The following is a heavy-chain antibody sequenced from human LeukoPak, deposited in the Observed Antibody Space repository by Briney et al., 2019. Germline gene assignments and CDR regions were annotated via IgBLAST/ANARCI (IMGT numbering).Heavy chain of an antibody. Sequence: ASVKVSCKASGYTFNNYGFSWVRQAPGQGLEWMGWISAYNGDTNYAQKLQGRVTMTTDTSTSTAYMELRSLRSDDTAVYYCARDGNSNRHANFNSYYMDVWGKGTTVTVSS. D-gene: IGHD1/OR15-1a*01. V-gene: IGHV1-18*01. CDR3: ARDGNSNRHANFNSYYMDV. J-gene: IGHJ6*03. CDR1: GYTFNNYG. CDR2: ISAYNGDT.